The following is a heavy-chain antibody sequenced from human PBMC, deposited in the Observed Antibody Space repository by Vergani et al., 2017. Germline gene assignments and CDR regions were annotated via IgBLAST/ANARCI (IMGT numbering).Heavy chain of an antibody. V-gene: IGHV3-23*04. CDR1: GFTFSSYA. D-gene: IGHD4-17*01. CDR2: ISGSGGST. CDR3: AKELRTTVTTGYGMDV. Sequence: VQLVESGGGLVKPGESLRLSCAASGFTFSSYAMSWVRQAPGKGLEWVSAISGSGGSTYYADSVKGRFTISRDNSKNTLYLQMNSLRAEDTAVYYCAKELRTTVTTGYGMDVWGQGTTVTVSS. J-gene: IGHJ6*02.